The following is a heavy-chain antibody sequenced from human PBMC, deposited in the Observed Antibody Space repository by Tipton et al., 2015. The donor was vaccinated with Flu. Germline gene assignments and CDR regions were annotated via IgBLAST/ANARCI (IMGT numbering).Heavy chain of an antibody. CDR1: GVSISSYY. J-gene: IGHJ4*02. CDR2: IYTSGST. V-gene: IGHV4-4*07. D-gene: IGHD4-17*01. Sequence: TLSLTCTVSGVSISSYYWSWIRQPAGKGLEWIGRIYTSGSTNYNPSLKSRVTMSVDTSKNQFSLKLSSVTAADTAVYYCARDGTYGDYLLDYGGQGTLVTVSS. CDR3: ARDGTYGDYLLDY.